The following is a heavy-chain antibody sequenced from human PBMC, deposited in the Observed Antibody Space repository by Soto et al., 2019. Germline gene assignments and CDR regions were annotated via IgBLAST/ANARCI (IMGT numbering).Heavy chain of an antibody. J-gene: IGHJ3*02. V-gene: IGHV4-39*01. CDR3: ARQRVRWGQLLGAFDI. D-gene: IGHD2-2*01. Sequence: PSETLSLTCTVSGGSISSSSYYWGWIRQPPGKGLEWIGSIYYSGSTYYNPSLKSRVTISVDTSKNQFSLKLSSVTAADTAVYYCARQRVRWGQLLGAFDIWGQGTMVTVSS. CDR1: GGSISSSSYY. CDR2: IYYSGST.